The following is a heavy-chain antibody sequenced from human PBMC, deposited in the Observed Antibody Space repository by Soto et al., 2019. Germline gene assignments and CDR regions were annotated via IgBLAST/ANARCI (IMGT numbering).Heavy chain of an antibody. V-gene: IGHV1-8*01. Sequence: ASVKVSCKASGYTFTSYDINWVRQATGQGLEWMGWMNPNSGNTGYAQKFQGRVTMTRNTSISTAYMEPSSLRSEDTAVYYCARGLGYCSSPCGAFDIWGQGTMVTVSS. CDR2: MNPNSGNT. CDR3: ARGLGYCSSPCGAFDI. CDR1: GYTFTSYD. J-gene: IGHJ3*02. D-gene: IGHD2-2*01.